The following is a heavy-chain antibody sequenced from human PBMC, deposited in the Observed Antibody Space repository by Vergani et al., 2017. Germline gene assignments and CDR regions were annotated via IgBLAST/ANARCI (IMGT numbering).Heavy chain of an antibody. CDR3: ARELVDGSGSYYNIYYYYMDV. CDR2: TRNKANSYTT. CDR1: GFTFSDHY. Sequence: EVQLVESGGGLVQPGGSLRLSCAASGFTFSDHYMDWVRQAPGKGLEWVGRTRNKANSYTTEYAASVKGRFTISRDDSTNSLYLQMNSLQTEDTAVYYFARELVDGSGSYYNIYYYYMDVWGKGTTVTVSS. V-gene: IGHV3-72*01. J-gene: IGHJ6*03. D-gene: IGHD3-10*01.